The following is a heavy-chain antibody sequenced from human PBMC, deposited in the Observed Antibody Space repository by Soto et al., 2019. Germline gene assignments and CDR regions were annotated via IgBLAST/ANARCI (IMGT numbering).Heavy chain of an antibody. V-gene: IGHV3-23*01. CDR1: GFTFSSYA. CDR3: AKVRRAASGFIVLVPAANDAFDI. D-gene: IGHD2-2*01. CDR2: ISGSGGNT. Sequence: GGSLRLSCAGSGFTFSSYAMNWVRQAPGKGLEWVSAISGSGGNTFYADSVKGRFTISRDNSKNTLYLQMDSLKAGDTALYDCAKVRRAASGFIVLVPAANDAFDIWGQGTLVTVSS. J-gene: IGHJ3*02.